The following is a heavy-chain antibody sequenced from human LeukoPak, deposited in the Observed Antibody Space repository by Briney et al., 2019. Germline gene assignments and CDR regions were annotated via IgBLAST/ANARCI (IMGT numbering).Heavy chain of an antibody. V-gene: IGHV4-34*01. D-gene: IGHD3-22*01. CDR1: GGSFSGYY. Sequence: SETLSLTCAVYGGSFSGYYWSWIRQPPGKGLEWIGEINHSGSTNYNPSLKGRVTISVDTSKNQFSLKLSSVTAADTAVYYCARGTYYYDSSAHAFDIWGQGTMVTVSP. CDR3: ARGTYYYDSSAHAFDI. J-gene: IGHJ3*02. CDR2: INHSGST.